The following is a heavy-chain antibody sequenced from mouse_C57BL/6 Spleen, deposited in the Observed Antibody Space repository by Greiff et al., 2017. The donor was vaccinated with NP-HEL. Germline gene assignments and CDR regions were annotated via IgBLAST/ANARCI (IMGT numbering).Heavy chain of an antibody. J-gene: IGHJ2*01. CDR1: GFTFSSYG. CDR2: ISSGGSYT. D-gene: IGHD1-1*01. V-gene: IGHV5-6*01. Sequence: DVHLVESGGDLVKPGGSLKLSCAASGFTFSSYGMSWVRQTPDKRLEWVATISSGGSYTYYPDSVKGRFTISRDNAKNTLYLQMSSLKSEDTAMYYCARRGLLQSYFDYWGQGTTLTVSS. CDR3: ARRGLLQSYFDY.